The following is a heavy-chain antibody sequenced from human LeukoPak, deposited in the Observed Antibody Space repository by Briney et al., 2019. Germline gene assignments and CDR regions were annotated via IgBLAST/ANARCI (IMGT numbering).Heavy chain of an antibody. CDR3: ARAASWSPIGDSYYYMDV. Sequence: ASVKVSCKASGYTFTSCDINWVRQATGQGLEWMGWMNPNSGNTGYAQKFQGRVTMTRDTSISTVYMELSGLRSEDTAVYYCARAASWSPIGDSYYYMDVWGKGTTVAISS. D-gene: IGHD6-13*01. CDR1: GYTFTSCD. V-gene: IGHV1-8*01. J-gene: IGHJ6*03. CDR2: MNPNSGNT.